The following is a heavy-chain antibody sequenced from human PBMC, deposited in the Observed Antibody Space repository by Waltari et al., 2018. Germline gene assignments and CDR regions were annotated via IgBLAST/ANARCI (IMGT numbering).Heavy chain of an antibody. CDR3: ARSHLRAGSAFDI. J-gene: IGHJ3*02. Sequence: QLQLQESGSGLVKPSQTLSLTCAVSGGSISSGGYSWCWIRQPPGKGLAWIWYIYHSGRTYYNPSLKSRVTISVDRSKNQFSLKLSSVTAADTAVYYCARSHLRAGSAFDIWGQGTMVTVSS. CDR1: GGSISSGGYS. D-gene: IGHD5-12*01. V-gene: IGHV4-30-2*01. CDR2: IYHSGRT.